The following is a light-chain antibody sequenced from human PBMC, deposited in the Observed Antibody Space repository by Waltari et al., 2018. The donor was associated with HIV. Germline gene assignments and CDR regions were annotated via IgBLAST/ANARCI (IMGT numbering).Light chain of an antibody. CDR1: SSNIGSNT. V-gene: IGLV1-44*01. CDR3: SSYAGSNTYV. J-gene: IGLJ1*01. CDR2: EVT. Sequence: QSVLTQPPSASGTPGQRVTISCSGSSSNIGSNTVNWYQQLPGKAPRLMIYEVTKRPSGVPYRFFGSKSGNAASLTVSGLQGDDEADYYCSSYAGSNTYVFGTGTKVTVL.